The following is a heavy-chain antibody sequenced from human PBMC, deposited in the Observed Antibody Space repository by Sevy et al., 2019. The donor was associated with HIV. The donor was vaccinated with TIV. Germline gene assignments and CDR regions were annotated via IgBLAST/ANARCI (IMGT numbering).Heavy chain of an antibody. Sequence: SENLSLTCTVSGGSISSSDSYWSWIRQPPGKGLEWIGYIHYGGGTYYNPFLKSRVAMSVDTSEKQFSLKLSFLTAADTAVYYCASKRGYNHGPFDYWGQGALVTVSS. CDR3: ASKRGYNHGPFDY. V-gene: IGHV4-30-4*01. J-gene: IGHJ4*02. CDR1: GGSISSSDSY. D-gene: IGHD5-12*01. CDR2: IHYGGGT.